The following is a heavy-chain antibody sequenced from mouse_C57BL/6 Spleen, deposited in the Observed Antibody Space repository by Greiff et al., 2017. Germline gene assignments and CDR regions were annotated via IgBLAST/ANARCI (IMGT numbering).Heavy chain of an antibody. D-gene: IGHD2-5*01. CDR3: ARGDSNPEAD. CDR2: IYPSDSET. J-gene: IGHJ3*01. CDR1: GYTFTSYW. Sequence: VQLQQSGAELVRPGSSVKLSCKASGYTFTSYWMDWVKQRPGQGLEWIGNIYPSDSETHYNQKFKDKATLTVDKSSSTAYMQLSSLTSEDSAVYYCARGDSNPEADWGQGTLVTVAA. V-gene: IGHV1-61*01.